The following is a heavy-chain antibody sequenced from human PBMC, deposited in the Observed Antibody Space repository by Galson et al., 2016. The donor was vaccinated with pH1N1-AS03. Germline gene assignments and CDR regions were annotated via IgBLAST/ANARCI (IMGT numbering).Heavy chain of an antibody. Sequence: SVKVSCKASGYTFTNYGVSRVRQAPGQGLEWMGGISSFNGYTTYAQKLQDTVTMTRDTSTSTAYMELMSLRADDTAVYFCARDAAYYYGMDVWGQGATVIVS. CDR3: ARDAAYYYGMDV. CDR2: ISSFNGYT. D-gene: IGHD6-25*01. V-gene: IGHV1-18*01. J-gene: IGHJ6*02. CDR1: GYTFTNYG.